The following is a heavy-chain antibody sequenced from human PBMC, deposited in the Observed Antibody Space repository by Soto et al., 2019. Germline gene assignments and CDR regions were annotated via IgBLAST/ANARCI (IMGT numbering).Heavy chain of an antibody. CDR3: ARDKAPYSSSWYGFVY. V-gene: IGHV1-69*13. J-gene: IGHJ4*02. Sequence: ASVKDSCKASGGTFSSYAISWVRQAPGQGLEWMGGIIPIFGTANYAQKFQGRVTITADESTSTAYMELSSLRSEDTAVYYCARDKAPYSSSWYGFVYWGQGTLVTV. D-gene: IGHD6-13*01. CDR1: GGTFSSYA. CDR2: IIPIFGTA.